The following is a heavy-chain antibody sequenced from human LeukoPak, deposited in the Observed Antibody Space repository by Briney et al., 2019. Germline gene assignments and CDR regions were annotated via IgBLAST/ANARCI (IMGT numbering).Heavy chain of an antibody. J-gene: IGHJ3*02. CDR1: GFTFSSYA. CDR2: ISGSGGST. V-gene: IGHV3-23*01. CDR3: AKPYCSSTSCYVKGEAFDI. Sequence: PGGSLRLSCAASGFTFSSYAMSWVRQAPGKGLEWVSAISGSGGSTYYADSVKGRFTISRDNSKNTLYLQMNSLRAEDTAVYYCAKPYCSSTSCYVKGEAFDIWGQGTMVTVSS. D-gene: IGHD2-2*01.